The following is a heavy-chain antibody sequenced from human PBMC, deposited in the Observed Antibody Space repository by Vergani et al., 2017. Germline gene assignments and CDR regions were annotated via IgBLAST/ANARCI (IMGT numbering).Heavy chain of an antibody. V-gene: IGHV3-53*04. J-gene: IGHJ6*03. CDR3: AKSSITALGFYYYYYMDV. CDR1: GFTVSSNY. Sequence: EVQLVESGGGLVQPGGSLRLSCAASGFTVSSNYMSWVRQAPGKGLEWVSVIYSGGSTYYADSVKGRFTISRHNSKNTLYLQMNSLRAEDTALYYCAKSSITALGFYYYYYMDVWGEGTTVTVSS. D-gene: IGHD6-6*01. CDR2: IYSGGST.